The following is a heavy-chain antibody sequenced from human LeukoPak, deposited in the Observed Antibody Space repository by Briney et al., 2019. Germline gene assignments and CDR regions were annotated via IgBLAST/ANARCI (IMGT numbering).Heavy chain of an antibody. V-gene: IGHV1-46*01. Sequence: ASVKVSCKASGYTFTSYYMHWVRQAPEQGLEWMGIINPSGGSTSYAQKFQGRVTMTRDTSTSTVYMELSSLRSEDTAVYYCARDLPRHDFWSGYYGYWGQGTLVTVSS. CDR2: INPSGGST. CDR1: GYTFTSYY. D-gene: IGHD3-3*01. CDR3: ARDLPRHDFWSGYYGY. J-gene: IGHJ4*02.